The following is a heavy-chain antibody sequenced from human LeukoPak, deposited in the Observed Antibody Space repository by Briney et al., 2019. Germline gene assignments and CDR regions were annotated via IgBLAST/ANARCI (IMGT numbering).Heavy chain of an antibody. CDR1: GFTFNSYA. CDR3: ARDLGDYYGSGSYPTPSYGMDV. V-gene: IGHV3-23*01. Sequence: GGSLRLSCAASGFTFNSYAMSWVRQAPGKGLEWVSAISGSGESTYYADAVKGRFTISRDNSKNTLYLQMNSLRAEDTAVYYCARDLGDYYGSGSYPTPSYGMDVWGQGTTVTVSS. D-gene: IGHD3-10*01. J-gene: IGHJ6*02. CDR2: ISGSGEST.